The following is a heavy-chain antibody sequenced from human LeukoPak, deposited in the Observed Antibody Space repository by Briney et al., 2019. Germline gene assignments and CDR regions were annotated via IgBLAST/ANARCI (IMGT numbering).Heavy chain of an antibody. CDR2: IYSGIT. D-gene: IGHD2-2*01. Sequence: PSETLSLTCIVSGGSISSYYWSWIRQPAGKGLEWIGRIYSGITNYNPSLKSRVTMSVDTSRNHFSLKLSSVTAADTAVYYCASATVSSSWPHGFDIWGQGTMVTVSS. J-gene: IGHJ3*02. CDR3: ASATVSSSWPHGFDI. CDR1: GGSISSYY. V-gene: IGHV4-4*07.